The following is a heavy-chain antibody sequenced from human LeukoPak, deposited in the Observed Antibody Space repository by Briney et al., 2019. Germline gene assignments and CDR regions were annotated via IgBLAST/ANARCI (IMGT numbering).Heavy chain of an antibody. Sequence: PSETLSLTCAVSGGSFSGYYWTWIRQPPRTGLEWIGEINHSRSTNYNPSLKSRVTISVDTSKIQFFLKLGSVTAADTGVYYCATGHSTFDPWGQGTLVTVSS. J-gene: IGHJ5*02. CDR1: GGSFSGYY. CDR3: ATGHSTFDP. V-gene: IGHV4-34*01. CDR2: INHSRST.